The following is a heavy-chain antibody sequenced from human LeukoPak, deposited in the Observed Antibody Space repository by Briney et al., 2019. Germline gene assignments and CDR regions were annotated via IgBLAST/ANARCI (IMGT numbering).Heavy chain of an antibody. V-gene: IGHV3-20*04. J-gene: IGHJ3*02. CDR3: ARDRLTGYEAFDI. Sequence: GGSLRLSCTASGFAFDEHGMSWVRQVPGKGLEWVSGINWSGGSTGYADPLRGRFTISRDNAKNSLYLQMDSLRAEDTAVYYCARDRLTGYEAFDIWGQGTMVTVSS. D-gene: IGHD3-9*01. CDR2: INWSGGST. CDR1: GFAFDEHG.